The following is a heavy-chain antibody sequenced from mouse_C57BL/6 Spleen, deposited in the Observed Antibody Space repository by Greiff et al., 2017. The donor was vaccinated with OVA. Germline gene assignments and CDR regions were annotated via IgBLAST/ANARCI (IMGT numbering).Heavy chain of an antibody. D-gene: IGHD1-1*01. CDR2: INPGSGGT. V-gene: IGHV1-54*01. CDR1: GYAFTNYL. Sequence: VQLQQSGAELVRPGTSVKVSCKASGYAFTNYLIEWVKQRPGQGLEWIGVINPGSGGTNYNEKFKGKATLTADKSSSTAYMQLSSLTSEDSAVYFCARGTLYYYGSSYFDYWGQGTTLTVSS. J-gene: IGHJ2*01. CDR3: ARGTLYYYGSSYFDY.